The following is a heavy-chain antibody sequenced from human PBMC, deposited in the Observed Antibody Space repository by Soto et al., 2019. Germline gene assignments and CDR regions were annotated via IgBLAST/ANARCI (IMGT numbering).Heavy chain of an antibody. J-gene: IGHJ4*02. D-gene: IGHD6-6*01. CDR3: ATKYSSSDFYFDY. CDR2: IYPGDSDT. Sequence: PGESLKISCKGSGYSFTSYWIGWVRQMPGKGLEWMGIIYPGDSDTRYSPSFQGQVTISADKSISTAYLQWSSLKASDTALYYCATKYSSSDFYFDYWGQGTLVTVSS. V-gene: IGHV5-51*01. CDR1: GYSFTSYW.